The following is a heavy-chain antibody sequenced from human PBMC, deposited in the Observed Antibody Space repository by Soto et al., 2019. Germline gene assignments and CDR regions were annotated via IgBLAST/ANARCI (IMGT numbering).Heavy chain of an antibody. CDR2: ISAYTCNT. J-gene: IGHJ4*02. CDR1: GYSFSTYG. Sequence: QVQLVQSGAEVKKPGASVKVSCKASGYSFSTYGISWVRQAPGQGLEWMGWISAYTCNTNYAQKFQGRVTMTTDSSKSTAYLDLRSLRSDDTAVYYCARRAGTSPHFDYWGQGTLVTVSS. V-gene: IGHV1-18*01. CDR3: ARRAGTSPHFDY. D-gene: IGHD1-7*01.